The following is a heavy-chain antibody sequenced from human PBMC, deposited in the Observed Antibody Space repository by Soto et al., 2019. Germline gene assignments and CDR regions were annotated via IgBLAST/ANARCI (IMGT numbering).Heavy chain of an antibody. D-gene: IGHD6-19*01. Sequence: EVQLVESGGALVQPGGSLRLSCAASGFIFSNFWMSWARQAPGKGLEWLAKMNQDGSSISYVDSVRGRFTISRDNAKNSLFLQMNFLRAEDTAVYYCASADSGRNWCAPWGQGTLVTVSS. J-gene: IGHJ5*02. CDR1: GFIFSNFW. CDR3: ASADSGRNWCAP. V-gene: IGHV3-7*01. CDR2: MNQDGSSI.